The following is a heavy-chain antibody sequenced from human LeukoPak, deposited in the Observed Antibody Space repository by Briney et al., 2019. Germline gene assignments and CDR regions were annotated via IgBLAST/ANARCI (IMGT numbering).Heavy chain of an antibody. CDR3: AANSADYNTLGSSYKV. V-gene: IGHV4-59*08. CDR2: IYYSGTT. D-gene: IGHD3-10*01. CDR1: GASIDSYY. J-gene: IGHJ4*02. Sequence: SETLSLTCTISGASIDSYYWSWIRQPPGKGLEWIGYIYYSGTTNYNPSLKSRVTISVDTSKNQFSLKLNSVTAADTAVFYCAANSADYNTLGSSYKVWGQGTLVTVSS.